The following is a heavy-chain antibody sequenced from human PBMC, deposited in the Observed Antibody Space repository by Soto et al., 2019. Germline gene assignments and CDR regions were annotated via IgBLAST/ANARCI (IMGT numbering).Heavy chain of an antibody. D-gene: IGHD2-2*01. CDR3: ARGSVLVPAAPAYYYYGMDV. CDR2: ISTYNGNT. CDR1: GYTFTTYD. V-gene: IGHV1-18*01. J-gene: IGHJ6*02. Sequence: ASVKVSCKASGYTFTTYDISWVRQAPGQGLEWMGRISTYNGNTNYPQSLQGRLTMTTDTSTTTAYMELSSLRSEDTAEYYCARGSVLVPAAPAYYYYGMDVWGQGTTVTVSS.